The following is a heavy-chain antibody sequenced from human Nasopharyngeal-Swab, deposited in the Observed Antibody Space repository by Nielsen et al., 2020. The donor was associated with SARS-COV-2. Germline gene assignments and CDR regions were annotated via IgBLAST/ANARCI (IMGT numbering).Heavy chain of an antibody. V-gene: IGHV4-31*03. D-gene: IGHD3-10*01. CDR1: GGSISSGGYY. J-gene: IGHJ6*02. CDR2: IYYSGST. Sequence: SETLSLTCTVSGGSISSGGYYWSWIRQHPGKGLEWIGYIYYSGSTYYNPSLKSRVTISVDTSKNQSSLKLSSVTAADTAVYYCAREALKELLWFGESSSYYGMDVWGQGTTVTVSS. CDR3: AREALKELLWFGESSSYYGMDV.